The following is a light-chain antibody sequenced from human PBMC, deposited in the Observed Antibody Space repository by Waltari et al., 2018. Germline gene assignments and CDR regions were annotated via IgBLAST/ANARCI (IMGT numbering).Light chain of an antibody. Sequence: DIQLTKSPSTLSALVGDSVTITCRATQYINTYLNWYQQKPGKAPKLLIYGASNLQSGVPSRFSGSGSGTDFTLTISSLQPEDFATYYCQHSYNTPRTFGPGTKVDIK. CDR2: GAS. CDR3: QHSYNTPRT. CDR1: QYINTY. J-gene: IGKJ3*01. V-gene: IGKV1-39*01.